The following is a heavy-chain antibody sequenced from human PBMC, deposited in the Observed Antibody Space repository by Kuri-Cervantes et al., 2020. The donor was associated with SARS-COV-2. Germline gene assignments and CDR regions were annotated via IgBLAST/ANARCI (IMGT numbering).Heavy chain of an antibody. J-gene: IGHJ4*02. Sequence: GGSLRLSCAASGLTFSIYTIHWVRQAPGKGLQYVSAISSTGRTTYYADSVKGRFTISRDNSRNTLDLQMSSLRAEDTAVYYCVRDSGDTSESEGAYDYWGQGTLVTVSS. CDR3: VRDSGDTSESEGAYDY. CDR2: ISSTGRTT. CDR1: GLTFSIYT. V-gene: IGHV3-64D*06. D-gene: IGHD3-10*01.